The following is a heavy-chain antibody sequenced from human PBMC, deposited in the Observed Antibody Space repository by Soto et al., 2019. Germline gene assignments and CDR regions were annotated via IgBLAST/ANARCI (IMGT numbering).Heavy chain of an antibody. J-gene: IGHJ6*02. D-gene: IGHD4-17*01. CDR2: INHSGST. CDR1: GGSFGGYY. V-gene: IGHV4-34*01. Sequence: ASETLSLTCAVYGGSFGGYYWSWIRQPPGKGLEWIGEINHSGSTNYNPSLKSRVTISVDTSKNQFSLKLSSVTAADTAVYYCATDYGDYYYYGMDVWGQGTTVTVSS. CDR3: ATDYGDYYYYGMDV.